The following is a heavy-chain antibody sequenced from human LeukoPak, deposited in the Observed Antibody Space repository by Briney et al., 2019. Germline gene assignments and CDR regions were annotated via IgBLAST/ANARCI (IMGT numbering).Heavy chain of an antibody. CDR3: ARSAWVDYFDY. CDR2: INSDGSST. D-gene: IGHD2-15*01. V-gene: IGHV3-74*01. J-gene: IGHJ4*02. Sequence: GGSLRLSCAASGFTFSSYWMHWVRQAPEKGLVWVSRINSDGSSTSYADSVKGRFTISRDNAKNTLYLQMNSLRAEDTAVYYCARSAWVDYFDYWGQGTLVTVSS. CDR1: GFTFSSYW.